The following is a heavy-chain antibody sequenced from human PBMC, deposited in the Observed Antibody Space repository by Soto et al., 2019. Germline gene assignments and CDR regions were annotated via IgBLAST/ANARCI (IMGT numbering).Heavy chain of an antibody. Sequence: GGSLRLSCAASGFPFSDSYMAWVRQAPGKGLEEIATISSTGSTPYYADSVKGRFTISRDNAQNSLYLEMNNLRAEDTAVYYCARGQQLVANWLDPWGQGILVTVSS. V-gene: IGHV3-11*01. CDR3: ARGQQLVANWLDP. J-gene: IGHJ5*02. CDR1: GFPFSDSY. CDR2: ISSTGSTP. D-gene: IGHD6-6*01.